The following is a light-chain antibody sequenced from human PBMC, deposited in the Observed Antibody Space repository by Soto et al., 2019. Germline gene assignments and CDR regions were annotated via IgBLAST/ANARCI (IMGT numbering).Light chain of an antibody. Sequence: DIQMTQSPSTLSASVGDRVTITCRASQTISNWLAWYQQKPGKAPKLLIYDASSLEGGVPSRFSGSGSGTEFTLPFTTLQLDVFAIFSSKHNYSYWPFGKGTKG. J-gene: IGKJ1*01. V-gene: IGKV1-5*01. CDR1: QTISNW. CDR3: KHNYSYWP. CDR2: DAS.